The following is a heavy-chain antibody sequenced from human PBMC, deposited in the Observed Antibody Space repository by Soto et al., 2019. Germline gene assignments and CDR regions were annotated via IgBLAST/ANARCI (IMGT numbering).Heavy chain of an antibody. J-gene: IGHJ5*02. D-gene: IGHD2-2*02. Sequence: ASVKVSCKASGYSFSSYGIHWVRQAPGQGLEWMGWINTYNGNRNFAQKFEDRVTMTTATSANTVFMEMRNLKSDDTAMYYCARQEGPAAIRDNWFDPWGQGTLVTVSS. V-gene: IGHV1-18*01. CDR1: GYSFSSYG. CDR2: INTYNGNR. CDR3: ARQEGPAAIRDNWFDP.